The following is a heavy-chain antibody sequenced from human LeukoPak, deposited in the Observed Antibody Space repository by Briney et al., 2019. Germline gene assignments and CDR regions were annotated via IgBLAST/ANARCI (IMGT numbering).Heavy chain of an antibody. CDR1: GFTFSSYG. J-gene: IGHJ6*03. V-gene: IGHV3-21*01. CDR3: ARENSNYRAYRYYYYMDV. Sequence: PGRSLRLSCAASGFTFSSYGMHWVRQAPGKGLEWVSSISSSSSYIYYADSVKGRFTISRDNAKNSLYLQMNSLRAEDTAVYYCARENSNYRAYRYYYYMDVWGKGTTVTVSS. D-gene: IGHD4-11*01. CDR2: ISSSSSYI.